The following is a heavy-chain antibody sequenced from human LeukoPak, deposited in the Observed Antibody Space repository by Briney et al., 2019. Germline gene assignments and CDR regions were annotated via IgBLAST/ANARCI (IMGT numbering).Heavy chain of an antibody. V-gene: IGHV4-4*02. CDR1: GGSIMTTNW. CDR2: VHLSGAT. D-gene: IGHD1-26*01. J-gene: IGHJ4*02. Sequence: SETLSLTYAVSGGSIMTTNWWSWVRQPPGKGLEWIGEVHLSGATNYNPSLESRVSMSIDTSKNQMSLKLTSVTAADTAIYFCTRESGAFSPFGFWGQGTLVTVSS. CDR3: TRESGAFSPFGF.